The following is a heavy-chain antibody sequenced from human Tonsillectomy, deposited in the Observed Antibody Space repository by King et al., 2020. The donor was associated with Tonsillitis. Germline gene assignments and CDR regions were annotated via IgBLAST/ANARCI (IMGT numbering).Heavy chain of an antibody. J-gene: IGHJ6*02. Sequence: QLVQSGAEVKKSGSSVKVSCKSSGGTFSSNAISWVRQAPGQGLEWMGGIIPIFGTTNYAQKFQGRVTITADETTSTAYMEVSGLRSEDTAVYYCASPMAWGLISRNYSSAMDVWGQGTTVTVSS. D-gene: IGHD5-24*01. CDR1: GGTFSSNA. CDR2: IIPIFGTT. CDR3: ASPMAWGLISRNYSSAMDV. V-gene: IGHV1-69*13.